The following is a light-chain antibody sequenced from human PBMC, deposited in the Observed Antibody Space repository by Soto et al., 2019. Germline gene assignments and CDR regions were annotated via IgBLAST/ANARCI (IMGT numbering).Light chain of an antibody. CDR2: GAS. V-gene: IGKV3-20*01. CDR3: QQYGSSPRT. Sequence: XVXTXXXXXLSVSPGXRATLSCRASQSVSSNLAWYQQKPGQAPRLLIYGASSRATGIPDRFSGSGSGTDFTLTISRLEPEDFAVYYCQQYGSSPRTFGQGTKVDIK. J-gene: IGKJ1*01. CDR1: QSVSSN.